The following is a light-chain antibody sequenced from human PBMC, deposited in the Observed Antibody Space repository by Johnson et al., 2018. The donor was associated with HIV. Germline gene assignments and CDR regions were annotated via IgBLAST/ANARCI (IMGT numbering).Light chain of an antibody. Sequence: QSVLTQPPSVSAAPGQKVTISCSGSSSNIGNNYVSWYQQLPGTAPKLLIYDNNKRPSGIPDRFSGSKSGTSATLGITGLWPEDEADYYCLAWDSTLSAGGVFGTGTKVTVL. V-gene: IGLV1-51*01. CDR3: LAWDSTLSAGGV. CDR1: SSNIGNNY. J-gene: IGLJ1*01. CDR2: DNN.